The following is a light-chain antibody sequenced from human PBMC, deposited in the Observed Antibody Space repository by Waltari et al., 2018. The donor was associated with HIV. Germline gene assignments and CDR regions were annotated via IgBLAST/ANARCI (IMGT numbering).Light chain of an antibody. V-gene: IGLV7-46*01. J-gene: IGLJ2*01. Sequence: QAAVTQEPSLTVSPGGTIILTCGSSEGAVTSQHYAYWFQQKAGQAPTTLIYDTTQRHFLTPARFSAFLLGDNAVLTPSGALSEDEAVYFCMLFFGATRIFGGGTTVTV. CDR2: DTT. CDR1: EGAVTSQHY. CDR3: MLFFGATRI.